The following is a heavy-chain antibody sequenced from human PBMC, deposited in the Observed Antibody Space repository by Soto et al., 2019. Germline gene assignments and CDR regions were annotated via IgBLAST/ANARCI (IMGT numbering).Heavy chain of an antibody. CDR3: ARDRYEGATHYYYGMDV. CDR2: INPNSGGA. CDR1: GYTFTGYY. V-gene: IGHV1-2*04. J-gene: IGHJ6*02. Sequence: ASVKVSCKASGYTFTGYYIDWVRQAPGQGLEWMGWINPNSGGANYAQNFQGWVTMTRDTSISTVYMELSRLRSDDTAVYYCARDRYEGATHYYYGMDVWGQGTTVTVSS. D-gene: IGHD2-2*01.